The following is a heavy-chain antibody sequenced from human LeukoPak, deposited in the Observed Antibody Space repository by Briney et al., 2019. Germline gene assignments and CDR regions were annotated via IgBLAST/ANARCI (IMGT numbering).Heavy chain of an antibody. CDR2: INTNTGNP. Sequence: ASVKVSCKASGYTFSNHAMNWVRQASGQGLEWMGWINTNTGNPTYAQGFTGRFVFSLDTSVSTAYLQISSLKAEDTAVYYCARRSMVQHLDVWGKGTTVTVSS. CDR1: GYTFSNHA. J-gene: IGHJ6*04. CDR3: ARRSMVQHLDV. V-gene: IGHV7-4-1*02. D-gene: IGHD3-10*01.